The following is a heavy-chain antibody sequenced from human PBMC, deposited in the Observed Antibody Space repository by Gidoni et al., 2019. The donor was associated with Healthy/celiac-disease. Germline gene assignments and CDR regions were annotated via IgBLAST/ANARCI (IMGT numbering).Heavy chain of an antibody. J-gene: IGHJ1*01. D-gene: IGHD6-19*01. V-gene: IGHV3-23*01. Sequence: GGGLVQQGGSLRLSCAASGLTFSSYDMSWVRQAPGKGLGWVSAISGSGGSPYYADSVKGRFTISRDNSKNTLYLQMNSLRAEDTAGYYCAKARYSSGWYEYFQHWGQGTLVTVSS. CDR3: AKARYSSGWYEYFQH. CDR1: GLTFSSYD. CDR2: ISGSGGSP.